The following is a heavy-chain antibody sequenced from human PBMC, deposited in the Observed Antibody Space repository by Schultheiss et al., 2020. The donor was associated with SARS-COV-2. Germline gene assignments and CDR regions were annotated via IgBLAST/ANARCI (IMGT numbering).Heavy chain of an antibody. V-gene: IGHV3-23*01. D-gene: IGHD2-15*01. CDR2: ISGSGGTT. CDR1: GFTFSSYA. J-gene: IGHJ6*02. CDR3: ARDDLVVARRGWYYGMDV. Sequence: GESLKISCAASGFTFSSYAMSWVRQAPGKGLEWVSGISGSGGTTWSADSVEGRFTISRDNAKNSLYLQMNSLRDEDTAVYYCARDDLVVARRGWYYGMDVWGQGTTVTVSS.